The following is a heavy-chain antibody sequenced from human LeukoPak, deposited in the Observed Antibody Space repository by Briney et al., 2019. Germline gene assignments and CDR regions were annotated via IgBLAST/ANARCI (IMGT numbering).Heavy chain of an antibody. D-gene: IGHD3-10*01. CDR1: GGSISSYY. CDR2: IYTSGST. Sequence: PSETLSLTCTVSGGSISSYYWSWIRQPAGKGLEWIGRIYTSGSTNYNPSLKSRVTISIDRSNNQFSLKLRSVTAADTAVYYCARAGPWQIDPWGQGTLVTVSS. J-gene: IGHJ5*02. CDR3: ARAGPWQIDP. V-gene: IGHV4-4*07.